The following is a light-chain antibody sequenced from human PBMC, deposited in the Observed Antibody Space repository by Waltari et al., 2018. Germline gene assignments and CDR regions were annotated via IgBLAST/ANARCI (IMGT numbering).Light chain of an antibody. CDR1: QDLRTD. CDR2: ATS. CDR3: QHHVRLPAT. J-gene: IGKJ1*01. V-gene: IGKV3-20*01. Sequence: IVLTQSPGTLSLSPGGRAPLPCRASQDLRTDLAWYQHKPGQAPRHLIYATSTRAAGIPDRFSGSGSGADFSLTITRLEPEDFAVYYCQHHVRLPATFGQGTKV.